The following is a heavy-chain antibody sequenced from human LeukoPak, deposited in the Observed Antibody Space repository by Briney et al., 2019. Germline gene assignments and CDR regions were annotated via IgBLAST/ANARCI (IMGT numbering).Heavy chain of an antibody. CDR2: IFPSGGEI. J-gene: IGHJ4*02. Sequence: PGGSLRLSCAASGFTFSRSSMNWVRQPPGKGLEWVSSIFPSGGEIHYADSVRGRFTISRDNSKSTLSLQMNSLRAEDTAIYYCATYRQVLLPFESWGQGTLVTVSS. V-gene: IGHV3-21*04. CDR3: ATYRQVLLPFES. CDR1: GFTFSRSS. D-gene: IGHD2-8*02.